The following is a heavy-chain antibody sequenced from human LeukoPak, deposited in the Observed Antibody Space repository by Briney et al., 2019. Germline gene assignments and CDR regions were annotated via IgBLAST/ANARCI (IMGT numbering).Heavy chain of an antibody. CDR2: INHSGST. CDR1: GGSFSGYY. CDR3: ARGRESSSGNYFDY. V-gene: IGHV4-34*01. Sequence: SETLSLTCAVHGGSFSGYYWSWIRQPPGKGLEWIGEINHSGSTNYNPSLKGRVTISVDTSKNQFSLKLSSVTAADTAVYYCARGRESSSGNYFDYWGQGTLVTVSS. D-gene: IGHD3-22*01. J-gene: IGHJ4*02.